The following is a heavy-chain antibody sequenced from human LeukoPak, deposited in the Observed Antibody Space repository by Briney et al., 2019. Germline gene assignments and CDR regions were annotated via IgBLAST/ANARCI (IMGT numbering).Heavy chain of an antibody. CDR1: GFTFSSYC. D-gene: IGHD3-22*01. Sequence: GGSLRLSCAASGFTFSSYCMSWVRQAPGKGLEWVSAISGSGGSTYYADSVKGRFTISRDNSKNTLYLQMNSLRAEDTAVYYCAKVLYDSSGYDAFDIWGQGTMVTVSS. CDR3: AKVLYDSSGYDAFDI. V-gene: IGHV3-23*01. J-gene: IGHJ3*02. CDR2: ISGSGGST.